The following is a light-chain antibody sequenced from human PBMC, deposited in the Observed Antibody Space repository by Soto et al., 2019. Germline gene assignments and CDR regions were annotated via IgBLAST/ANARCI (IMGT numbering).Light chain of an antibody. V-gene: IGKV3-15*01. CDR1: HSAGFT. Sequence: ETVMTQSPATLSVSPGERATLSCWASHSAGFTVAWYQQKPGQALRLLMYDSSTRATGVPARFSGSGSGTEFTLTISRLQSDDFALYYCQQYNNWPWTVGQGTKVEIK. J-gene: IGKJ1*01. CDR2: DSS. CDR3: QQYNNWPWT.